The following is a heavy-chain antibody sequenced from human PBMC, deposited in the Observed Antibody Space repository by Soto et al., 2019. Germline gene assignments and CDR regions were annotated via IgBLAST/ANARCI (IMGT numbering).Heavy chain of an antibody. J-gene: IGHJ5*01. CDR3: AQKREIPYYPVAS. Sequence: QITLKESGPTRVQPTQTLTLTCTFSGFSLSTSGVSVGWIRQPPGKALEWLALIYWDDDKRYSPSLKSRLTITKDTSKNQVVLTVPTIPPLHTSEYYGAQKREIPYYPVASWGPGTLFT. CDR2: IYWDDDK. D-gene: IGHD3-22*01. CDR1: GFSLSTSGVS. V-gene: IGHV2-5*02.